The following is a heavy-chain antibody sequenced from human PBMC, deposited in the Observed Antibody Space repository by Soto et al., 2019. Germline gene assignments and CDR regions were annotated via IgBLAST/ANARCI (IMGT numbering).Heavy chain of an antibody. J-gene: IGHJ6*02. CDR2: IIPIFGTA. Sequence: SGKVSCNASGGTFISYAIIWVRQAPGQGLEWMGGIIPIFGTANYAQKFQGRVTITADESTSTAYMELSSLRSEDTAVYYCAKKHSYMDVWGQGTTVTVSS. CDR1: GGTFISYA. D-gene: IGHD1-26*01. V-gene: IGHV1-69*01. CDR3: AKKHSYMDV.